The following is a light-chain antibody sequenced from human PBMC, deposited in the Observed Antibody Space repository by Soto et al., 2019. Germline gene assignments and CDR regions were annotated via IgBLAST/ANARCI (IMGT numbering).Light chain of an antibody. CDR2: EVN. CDR3: SSYTSSSPVV. J-gene: IGLJ2*01. V-gene: IGLV2-14*01. CDR1: SSDIGAYDY. Sequence: QSALTQPASLSGSPGQSITISCTGTSSDIGAYDYVSWFQQHPGKAPKLMISEVNNRPSGVSNRFSGSKSGNTAYLTISGLQVEDEAEYYCSSYTSSSPVVFGGGTKLTVL.